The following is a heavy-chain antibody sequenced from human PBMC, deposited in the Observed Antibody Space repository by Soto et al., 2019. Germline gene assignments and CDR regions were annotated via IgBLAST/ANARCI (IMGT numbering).Heavy chain of an antibody. CDR2: ISSSSSTI. V-gene: IGHV3-48*01. CDR3: ARGDGYSGYDWAIDY. Sequence: GGSLRLSCAASGFTFSSYSMNWVRQAPGKGLEWVSYISSSSSTIYYADSVKGRFTISRDNAKNSLYLQMNSLRAEDTAVYYCARGDGYSGYDWAIDYWGQGTLVTVSS. D-gene: IGHD5-12*01. CDR1: GFTFSSYS. J-gene: IGHJ4*02.